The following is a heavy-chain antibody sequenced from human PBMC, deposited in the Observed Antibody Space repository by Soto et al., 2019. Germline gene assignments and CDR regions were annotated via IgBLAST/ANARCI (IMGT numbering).Heavy chain of an antibody. CDR1: GDSMSNTNW. CDR3: AKRSLRSLRFVETH. V-gene: IGHV4-4*02. D-gene: IGHD3-3*01. Sequence: PSETLSLTGAVSGDSMSNTNWWSWVRQCPGKGLEWIGEIYHSGSTNYNPSLKSRVTISVDKSKNQFSLELSSVTAADTAVYYCAKRSLRSLRFVETHWGQGTLVTVSS. J-gene: IGHJ4*02. CDR2: IYHSGST.